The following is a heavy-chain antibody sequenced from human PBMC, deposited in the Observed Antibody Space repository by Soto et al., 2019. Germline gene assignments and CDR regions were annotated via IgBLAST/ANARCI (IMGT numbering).Heavy chain of an antibody. J-gene: IGHJ2*01. Sequence: SETLSLTCTVSGGSISSYYWSWIRQPPGKGLEWVGDIYYSGSTYYNPSLKSRVTISVDRSKNQFSLKLSSVTAADTAVYYCAREVIPGLFDLWGRGTLVTSPQ. V-gene: IGHV4-59*12. CDR3: AREVIPGLFDL. CDR2: IYYSGST. D-gene: IGHD2-21*01. CDR1: GGSISSYY.